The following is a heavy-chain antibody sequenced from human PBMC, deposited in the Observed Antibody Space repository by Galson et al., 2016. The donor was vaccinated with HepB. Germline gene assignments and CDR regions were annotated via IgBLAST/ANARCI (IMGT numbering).Heavy chain of an antibody. CDR1: GGSISSSSHY. CDR3: ARQSKYRSGWYEAWYYYNMDV. Sequence: LSLTCTVSGGSISSSSHYWAWIRQPPGRGLEWIGTIYYSGNTYHNPSLKSRLSISVDKSKNQFSLRLSSVTAADTAVYFCARQSKYRSGWYEAWYYYNMDVWGQGPTVTVSS. D-gene: IGHD6-19*01. J-gene: IGHJ6*03. V-gene: IGHV4-39*01. CDR2: IYYSGNT.